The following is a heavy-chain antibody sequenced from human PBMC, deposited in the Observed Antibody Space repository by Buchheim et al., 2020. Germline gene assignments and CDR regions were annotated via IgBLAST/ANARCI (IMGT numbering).Heavy chain of an antibody. CDR1: GFTFSDYY. Sequence: QIQLVESGGDWVNPGGSLRLSCAASGFTFSDYYMSWIRQAPGKGLEWVSYISTGSSSTNYADSVKGRFIISRDHANKSLYLQMNSLRAEDTAVYFCAREVKGAARYFDYWGQGTL. CDR2: ISTGSSST. V-gene: IGHV3-11*05. J-gene: IGHJ4*02. D-gene: IGHD6-6*01. CDR3: AREVKGAARYFDY.